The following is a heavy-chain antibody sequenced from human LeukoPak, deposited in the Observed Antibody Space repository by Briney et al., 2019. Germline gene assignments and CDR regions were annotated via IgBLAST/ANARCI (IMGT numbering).Heavy chain of an antibody. CDR2: IYHSGST. J-gene: IGHJ4*02. V-gene: IGHV4-38-2*02. CDR1: GYSISSGYY. Sequence: SETLSLTCTVSGYSISSGYYWGWIRQPPGKGLEWIGSIYHSGSTYYNPSLKSRVTISVDTSKNQFSLKLSSVTAADTAVYYCARGYCSGGSCYLYDYWGQGTLVTVSS. CDR3: ARGYCSGGSCYLYDY. D-gene: IGHD2-15*01.